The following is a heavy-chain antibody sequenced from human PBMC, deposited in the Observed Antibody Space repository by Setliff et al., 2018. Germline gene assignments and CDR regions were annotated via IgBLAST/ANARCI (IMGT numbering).Heavy chain of an antibody. Sequence: SVKVSCKASGGTFSSYAISWVRQAPGQGLEWMGGIIPIFGTANYAQKFQGRVTMTRDTSTSTVYMQLSSLRFEDTAVYYCARGGSWYFDYWGQGTLVTVSS. D-gene: IGHD3-16*01. V-gene: IGHV1-69*05. CDR3: ARGGSWYFDY. J-gene: IGHJ4*02. CDR1: GGTFSSYA. CDR2: IIPIFGTA.